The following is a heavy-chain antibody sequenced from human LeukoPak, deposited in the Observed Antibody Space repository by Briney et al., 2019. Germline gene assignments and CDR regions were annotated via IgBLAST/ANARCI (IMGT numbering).Heavy chain of an antibody. J-gene: IGHJ6*02. D-gene: IGHD2-15*01. CDR2: ISSNGGST. Sequence: GGSLRLSCSASGFTFSSYAMHWVRQAPGKGLEYVSAISSNGGSTYYADSVKGRFTISRDNSKNTLYLQMSSLRAEDTAVYYCASGEVGVVCRAGGRYYYYYHAMDVWGQGTTVTVSS. V-gene: IGHV3-64D*06. CDR1: GFTFSSYA. CDR3: ASGEVGVVCRAGGRYYYYYHAMDV.